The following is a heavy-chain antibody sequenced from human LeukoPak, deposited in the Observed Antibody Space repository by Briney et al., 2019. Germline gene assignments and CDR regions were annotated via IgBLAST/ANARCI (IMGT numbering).Heavy chain of an antibody. Sequence: PSETLSLTCTVSGGSISSYYWSWIRQPPGKGLEWIGYIYYSGSTNYNPSLKSRATISVDTSKNQFSLKLSSVTAADTAVYYCARGHSSSAFDYWGQGTLVPVFS. V-gene: IGHV4-59*01. CDR3: ARGHSSSAFDY. D-gene: IGHD6-6*01. CDR2: IYYSGST. CDR1: GGSISSYY. J-gene: IGHJ4*02.